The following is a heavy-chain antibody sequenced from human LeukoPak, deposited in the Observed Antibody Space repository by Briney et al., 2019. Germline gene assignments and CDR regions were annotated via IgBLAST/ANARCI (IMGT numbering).Heavy chain of an antibody. CDR2: INPSGGST. CDR1: GYTFTSYY. J-gene: IGHJ4*02. CDR3: ARDDGGSYVH. D-gene: IGHD1-26*01. V-gene: IGHV1-46*01. Sequence: ASVKVSCKASGYTFTSYYMHWVRQAPGQGLEWMGIINPSGGSTSYAQKFQGRVTMTRDTSISTAYMELSRLRSDDTAVYYCARDDGGSYVHWGQGTLVTVSS.